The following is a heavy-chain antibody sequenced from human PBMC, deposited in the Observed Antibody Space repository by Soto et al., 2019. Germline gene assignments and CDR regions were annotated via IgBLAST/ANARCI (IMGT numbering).Heavy chain of an antibody. J-gene: IGHJ6*02. CDR1: GGSISSSNW. CDR2: IYHSGST. CDR3: ARVSGSYYYGMDV. D-gene: IGHD1-26*01. Sequence: QVQLQESGPGLVKPSGTLSLTCAVSGGSISSSNWWSWVRQPPGKGLEWIGEIYHSGSTNYNPSRTRRVTISVDKSKNQFSRKLSSVTAADTAVYYCARVSGSYYYGMDVWGQGTTVTVSS. V-gene: IGHV4-4*02.